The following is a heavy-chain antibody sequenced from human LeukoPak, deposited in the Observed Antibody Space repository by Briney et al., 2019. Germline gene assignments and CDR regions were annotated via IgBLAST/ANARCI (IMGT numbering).Heavy chain of an antibody. CDR1: GYSFTNYW. J-gene: IGHJ3*02. D-gene: IGHD3-22*01. CDR2: IYPGDSET. V-gene: IGHV5-51*01. CDR3: ARRGDYYYDNSGYKWDVAFDI. Sequence: GESLKISCKGSGYSFTNYWIGWVRQMPGKGLEWMGIIYPGDSETRYSPSFQGQVTISADKSISTAYLQWSSLKASDTAIYYCARRGDYYYDNSGYKWDVAFDIWGQGTKVTVSS.